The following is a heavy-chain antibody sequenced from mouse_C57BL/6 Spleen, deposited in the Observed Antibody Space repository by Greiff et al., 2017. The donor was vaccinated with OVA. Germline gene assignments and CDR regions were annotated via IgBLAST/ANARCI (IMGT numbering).Heavy chain of an antibody. CDR1: GFNIKDYY. CDR2: IDPEDGET. J-gene: IGHJ2*01. V-gene: IGHV14-2*01. Sequence: EVQLQQSGAELVKPGASVKLSCTASGFNIKDYYMHWVKQRTEQGLEWIGRIDPEDGETKYAPKFQGKATITADTSSNTAYRQLSSLTSEDTAVYYCARGDYGQYYFDYWGQGTTLTVSS. D-gene: IGHD1-1*01. CDR3: ARGDYGQYYFDY.